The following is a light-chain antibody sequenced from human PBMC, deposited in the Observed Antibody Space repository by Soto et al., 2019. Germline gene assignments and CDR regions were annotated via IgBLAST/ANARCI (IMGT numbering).Light chain of an antibody. Sequence: EIVLTQSPGTLSLSPGEGASLSCRASQSVSSSQLAWYQQKPGQAPRLLIYGASSRATGIPDRFSGSGSRTDFTLTISRLEPEDFAVYYCQQYGTSLTWTFGQGTRLEIK. CDR2: GAS. CDR1: QSVSSSQ. V-gene: IGKV3-20*01. CDR3: QQYGTSLTWT. J-gene: IGKJ5*01.